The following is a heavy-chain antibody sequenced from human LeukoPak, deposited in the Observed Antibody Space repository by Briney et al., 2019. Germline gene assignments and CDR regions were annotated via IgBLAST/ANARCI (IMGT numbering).Heavy chain of an antibody. V-gene: IGHV4-59*08. CDR2: IYDTGST. CDR1: GGSISNYY. J-gene: IGHJ4*02. Sequence: SETLSLTCTVSGGSISNYYWSWIRQPPGKGLEWIGYIYDTGSTTYNPSLKSRVTISVDTSKNQFSLRLNSVTAADTAVYYCARKGYYDFWSGYHGYFDYWGQGTLVTVSS. D-gene: IGHD3-3*01. CDR3: ARKGYYDFWSGYHGYFDY.